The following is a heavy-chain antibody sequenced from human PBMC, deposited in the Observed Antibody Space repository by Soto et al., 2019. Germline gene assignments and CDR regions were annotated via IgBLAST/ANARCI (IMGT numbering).Heavy chain of an antibody. CDR1: GGSFSGYY. J-gene: IGHJ6*02. CDR3: ARARTLPPIYYYYYGMDV. CDR2: INHSGST. Sequence: PSETLSLTCAVYGGSFSGYYWSWIRQPPGKGLEWIGEINHSGSTNYNPSLKSRVTISVDTSKNQFSLKLSSVTAADTAVYYCARARTLPPIYYYYYGMDVWGQGTTVTVSS. V-gene: IGHV4-34*01.